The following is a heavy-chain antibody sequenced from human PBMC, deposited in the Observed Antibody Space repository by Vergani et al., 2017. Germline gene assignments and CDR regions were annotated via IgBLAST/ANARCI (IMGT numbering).Heavy chain of an antibody. J-gene: IGHJ4*02. CDR3: ARHTTYTDS. Sequence: EVQLVQSGAEVKKPGESLKISCQISGYSFTNYWIGWVRQMPGKGLEWMGIIHPADSDTRYSPSFQGQVTISVDKSISTAYLQRSSLRASDTALYYCARHTTYTDSGGQGTLVTVSS. CDR2: IHPADSDT. D-gene: IGHD1-1*01. V-gene: IGHV5-51*01. CDR1: GYSFTNYW.